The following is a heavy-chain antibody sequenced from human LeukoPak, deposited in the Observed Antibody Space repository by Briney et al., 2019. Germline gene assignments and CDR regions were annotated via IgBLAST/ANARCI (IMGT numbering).Heavy chain of an antibody. V-gene: IGHV4-59*01. D-gene: IGHD1-26*01. CDR1: GVSINNYY. Sequence: SETLSLTCSVSGVSINNYYWSWIRQPPGKGLKWIGYIYYSGSTNYNPSLKSRVTISVDTSKNQFSLKLSSVTAADTAVYYCARGDVKWELPDYWGQGTLVTVSS. CDR3: ARGDVKWELPDY. CDR2: IYYSGST. J-gene: IGHJ4*02.